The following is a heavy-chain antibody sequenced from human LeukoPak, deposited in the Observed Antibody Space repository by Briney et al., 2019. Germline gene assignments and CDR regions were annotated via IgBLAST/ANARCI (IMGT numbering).Heavy chain of an antibody. CDR3: ASFPIAAAGTILHYYYCYMDV. CDR2: IIPIFGTA. CDR1: GGTFSSYA. V-gene: IGHV1-69*05. D-gene: IGHD6-13*01. Sequence: SVKVSCKASGGTFSSYAISWVRQAPGQGLEWMGGIIPIFGTANYAQKFQGRVTIATDESTSTAYMELSSLRSEDTAVYYCASFPIAAAGTILHYYYCYMDVWGKGTTVTVSS. J-gene: IGHJ6*03.